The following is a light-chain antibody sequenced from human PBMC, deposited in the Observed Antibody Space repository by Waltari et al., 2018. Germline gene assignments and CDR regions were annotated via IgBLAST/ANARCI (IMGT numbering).Light chain of an antibody. V-gene: IGKV4-1*01. CDR1: QSLFSTSNSKTY. CDR2: WAS. Sequence: DIVMTQSPDFLAVSLCERAPINCKSSQSLFSTSNSKTYISWYQQKPGQPPKLLIYWASTRGSGVPDRFSGSGSGTDFTLTISSLQAEDVAVYYCHHYYIPPLTFGQGTRLEIK. CDR3: HHYYIPPLT. J-gene: IGKJ5*01.